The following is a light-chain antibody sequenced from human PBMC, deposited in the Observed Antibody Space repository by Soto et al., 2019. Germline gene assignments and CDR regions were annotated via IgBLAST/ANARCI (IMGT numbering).Light chain of an antibody. Sequence: QSALTQPRSVSGSPGQSVTISCTGTSSDVGTYNYVSWYQHLPGKAPKLMIYDVTMRPSWVPNRFSGYKSGNTASLTTSSLQAEDEAHYYCCPYAGTSTFNVYGPRTAATVL. CDR1: SSDVGTYNY. V-gene: IGLV2-11*01. CDR3: CPYAGTSTFNV. CDR2: DVT. J-gene: IGLJ1*01.